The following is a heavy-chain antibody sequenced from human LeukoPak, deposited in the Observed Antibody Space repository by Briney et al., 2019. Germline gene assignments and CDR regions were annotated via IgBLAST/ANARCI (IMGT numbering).Heavy chain of an antibody. V-gene: IGHV4-4*09. CDR3: GRFIYVTACLDY. CDR1: GGSICSYN. Sequence: SETLSLTSTVSGGSICSYNWSWIRQPPGKGLEWMGNIYTSGSTNYNPSLRGGVTMSVDTIKNPISLKQSSVTDADTAVYFSGRFIYVTACLDYWGQGTLVTVAS. CDR2: IYTSGST. J-gene: IGHJ4*02. D-gene: IGHD3-10*01.